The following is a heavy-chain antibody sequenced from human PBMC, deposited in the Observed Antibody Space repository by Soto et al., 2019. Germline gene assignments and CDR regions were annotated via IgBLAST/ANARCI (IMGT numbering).Heavy chain of an antibody. CDR3: ARGPSYDSSASYCGDY. V-gene: IGHV3-74*01. D-gene: IGHD3-22*01. Sequence: GGSLRLSCAASGFTFSNHWMHWVRQAPGKGLVWVSRINNDGSSTSYADSVKGRFTISRDNAKNTLYLQMNTLRAEDTAVYYCARGPSYDSSASYCGDYWGQGTLVTVSS. J-gene: IGHJ4*02. CDR1: GFTFSNHW. CDR2: INNDGSST.